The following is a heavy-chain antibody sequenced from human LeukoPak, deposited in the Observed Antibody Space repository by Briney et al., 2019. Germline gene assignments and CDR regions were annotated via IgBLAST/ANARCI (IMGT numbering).Heavy chain of an antibody. J-gene: IGHJ5*02. D-gene: IGHD1-14*01. V-gene: IGHV4-59*01. Sequence: SETLSLTCTVSGGSISSYYWSWIRQPPGKGLEWIGYIYYSGSTNYNPSLKSRVTISVDTSKNQFSLKLSSVTAADTAVYYCVRPRGNPSQGAWFDPWGQGTLVTVSS. CDR1: GGSISSYY. CDR3: VRPRGNPSQGAWFDP. CDR2: IYYSGST.